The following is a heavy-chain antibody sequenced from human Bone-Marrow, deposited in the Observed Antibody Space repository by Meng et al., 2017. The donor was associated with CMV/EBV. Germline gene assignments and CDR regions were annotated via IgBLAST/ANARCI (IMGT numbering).Heavy chain of an antibody. CDR3: ARDPEYCSSTSCYQGDY. J-gene: IGHJ4*02. V-gene: IGHV3-30*02. Sequence: GGSLRLSCAASGFTFSSYAMSWVRQAPGKGLEWVAFIRYDGSNKYYADFVKGRFTISRDNSKNTLYLQMNSLRAEDTAVYYCARDPEYCSSTSCYQGDYWGQGTLVTVSS. D-gene: IGHD2-2*01. CDR2: IRYDGSNK. CDR1: GFTFSSYA.